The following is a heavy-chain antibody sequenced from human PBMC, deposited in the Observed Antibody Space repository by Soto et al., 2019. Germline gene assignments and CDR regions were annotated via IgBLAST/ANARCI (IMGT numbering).Heavy chain of an antibody. V-gene: IGHV3-21*01. Sequence: DVQLVESGGGLVKPGESLRLSCAASGFTFSSYSMNWVRQAPGKGLEWVSSIRTSDSYIYYADSVKGRFTISRDNAKKSLYLQMNSLRAEDTALYYCARDSDVVIVPGVRYYYYGMDVWGQGTTVTVSS. CDR3: ARDSDVVIVPGVRYYYYGMDV. J-gene: IGHJ6*02. CDR1: GFTFSSYS. D-gene: IGHD2-2*01. CDR2: IRTSDSYI.